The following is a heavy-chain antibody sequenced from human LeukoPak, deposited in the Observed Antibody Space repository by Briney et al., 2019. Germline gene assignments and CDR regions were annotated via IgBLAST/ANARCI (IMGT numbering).Heavy chain of an antibody. Sequence: GGSLRLSCAASGFTVSSNYMSWVRQAPGKGLEWVSVIYSGGSTYYADSVKGRFTISRHNSKNTLYLQMNSLRAEDTAVYYCARGSIAVAGTEDYWGQGTLVTVSS. D-gene: IGHD6-19*01. CDR1: GFTVSSNY. V-gene: IGHV3-53*04. CDR2: IYSGGST. CDR3: ARGSIAVAGTEDY. J-gene: IGHJ4*02.